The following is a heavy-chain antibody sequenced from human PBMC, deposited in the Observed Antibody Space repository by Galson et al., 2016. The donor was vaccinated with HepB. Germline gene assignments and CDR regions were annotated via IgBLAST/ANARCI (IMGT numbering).Heavy chain of an antibody. V-gene: IGHV3-21*01. CDR1: GFIFSDYG. CDR2: ITSGSSYI. CDR3: VRDRFGVGSGMGY. Sequence: SLRLSCAASGFIFSDYGMNWVRQAPGKGLEWISCITSGSSYIYYADSVKGRFTISRDNAKNSLYLQMNSLRAEDTAVYFCVRDRFGVGSGMGYWGQGALVTVSP. J-gene: IGHJ4*02. D-gene: IGHD3-3*01.